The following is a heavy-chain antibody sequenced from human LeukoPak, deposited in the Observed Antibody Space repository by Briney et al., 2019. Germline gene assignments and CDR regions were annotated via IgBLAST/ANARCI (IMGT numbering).Heavy chain of an antibody. CDR1: GGSISSYF. V-gene: IGHV4-59*08. Sequence: PSETLSLTCTVSGGSISSYFWSWIRQPPGKGLEWIGYIYYSGSTNYNPSLKSRVTISIDTSKKQFSLRLTSVTAADTAVYYCARNRDPGDYGFASWGKEPWSPSPQ. D-gene: IGHD4-17*01. CDR3: ARNRDPGDYGFAS. CDR2: IYYSGST. J-gene: IGHJ5*01.